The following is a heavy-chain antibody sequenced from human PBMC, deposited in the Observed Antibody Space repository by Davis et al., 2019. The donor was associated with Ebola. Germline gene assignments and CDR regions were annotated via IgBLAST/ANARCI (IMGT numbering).Heavy chain of an antibody. CDR2: IYYNGNT. CDR3: AREGGGGLDY. CDR1: GGSISSYS. Sequence: MPSETLSLTCTVSGGSISSYSWSWIRQPPGKGLEWIGGYIYYNGNTNYNPSLESRVTISVDTSKNQFSLKLSSVTAADTAVYYCAREGGGGLDYWGQGTLVTVSS. V-gene: IGHV4-59*01. J-gene: IGHJ4*02. D-gene: IGHD2-15*01.